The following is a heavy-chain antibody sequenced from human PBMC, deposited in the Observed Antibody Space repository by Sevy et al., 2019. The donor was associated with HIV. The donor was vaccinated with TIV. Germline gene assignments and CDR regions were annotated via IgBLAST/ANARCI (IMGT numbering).Heavy chain of an antibody. Sequence: GGSLRLSCAASGFTFSSYWMSWVRQAPGKGLEWVANIKQDGSEKYYVDSVKGRFTISRDNPKNSLYLQMNSLRAEDTAVYYCARDAGHGDYGFDPWGQRTLVTVSS. CDR1: GFTFSSYW. J-gene: IGHJ5*02. D-gene: IGHD4-17*01. CDR2: IKQDGSEK. CDR3: ARDAGHGDYGFDP. V-gene: IGHV3-7*03.